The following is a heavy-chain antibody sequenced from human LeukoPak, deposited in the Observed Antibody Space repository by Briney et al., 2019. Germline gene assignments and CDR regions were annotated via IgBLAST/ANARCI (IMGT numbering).Heavy chain of an antibody. CDR1: GFTFSSYA. Sequence: GGSLRHSCAASGFTFSSYAMHWVRQARGKGLEYVSAISSNGGSTYYANSVKGRFTISRDNSKNTLYLQMGSLRAEDMAVYYCARATGYRYFDWLSPDAFDIWGQGTMVTVSS. V-gene: IGHV3-64*01. CDR3: ARATGYRYFDWLSPDAFDI. D-gene: IGHD3-9*01. J-gene: IGHJ3*02. CDR2: ISSNGGST.